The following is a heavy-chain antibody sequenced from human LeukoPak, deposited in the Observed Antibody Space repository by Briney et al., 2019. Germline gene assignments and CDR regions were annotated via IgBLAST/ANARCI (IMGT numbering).Heavy chain of an antibody. J-gene: IGHJ4*02. V-gene: IGHV3-43*02. Sequence: TGGSLRLSCAASGFTFDDYAVHWVRQAPGKGLEWVSLISGDGGSTYYADSVKGRFTISRDNSKNSLHLQMNSLRTEDTALYHCAKDRGWYDYWGQGTLVTVSS. CDR3: AKDRGWYDY. CDR1: GFTFDDYA. D-gene: IGHD6-19*01. CDR2: ISGDGGST.